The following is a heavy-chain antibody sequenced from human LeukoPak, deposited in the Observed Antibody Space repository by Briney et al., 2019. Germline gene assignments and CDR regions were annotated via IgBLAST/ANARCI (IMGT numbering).Heavy chain of an antibody. D-gene: IGHD6-13*01. Sequence: ASVKVSCKVSGYTLTELSMHWVRQAPGKGLEWMGGFDPEDGETIYAQKFQGRVTMTEDTSTDTAYMELSSLRSEDTAVYYCATDHPPSGSSFKGDAFDIWGQGTMVTVSS. J-gene: IGHJ3*02. CDR2: FDPEDGET. V-gene: IGHV1-24*01. CDR3: ATDHPPSGSSFKGDAFDI. CDR1: GYTLTELS.